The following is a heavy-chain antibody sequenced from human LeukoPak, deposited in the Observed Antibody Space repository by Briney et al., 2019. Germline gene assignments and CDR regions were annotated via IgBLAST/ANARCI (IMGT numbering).Heavy chain of an antibody. D-gene: IGHD2-2*01. CDR1: GFTFSSYA. V-gene: IGHV3-23*01. CDR2: ISGSGGST. J-gene: IGHJ4*02. CDR3: ARESEGGTGTSCPDY. Sequence: GGSLRLSCAASGFTFSSYAMSWVRQAPGKGLEWVSAISGSGGSTYYADSVKGRFTISRDNSKSTLYLQVSGLRVEDTALYYCARESEGGTGTSCPDYWGQGTLVTVSS.